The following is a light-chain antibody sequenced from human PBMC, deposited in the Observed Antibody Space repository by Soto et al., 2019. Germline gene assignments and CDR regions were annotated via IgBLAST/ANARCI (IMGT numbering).Light chain of an antibody. J-gene: IGKJ2*01. CDR3: QQYDNSPLYT. CDR1: QSVSSSY. Sequence: EIVLTQSPGTLSLSPGERATLSCRASQSVSSSYLAWYQQKPGQAPRLLIYGASARATGIPDRFSGSGSGTDFHLTISRLEPEDFAVYYCQQYDNSPLYTFGQGTKLEIK. CDR2: GAS. V-gene: IGKV3-20*01.